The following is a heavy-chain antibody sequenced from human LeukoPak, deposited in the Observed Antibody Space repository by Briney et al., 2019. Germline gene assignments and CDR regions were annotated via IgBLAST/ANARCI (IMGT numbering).Heavy chain of an antibody. CDR1: GFTFSDYW. Sequence: GGSLRLSCAASGFTFSDYWMHWVRQAPGKGLVWVSRINPDGSSASYADSVKGRFTISRDNAKNTLYLQMNSLRAEDTAVYYCALYGSGSYYDFDYWGQGTLVTVSS. V-gene: IGHV3-74*01. CDR2: INPDGSSA. D-gene: IGHD3-10*01. CDR3: ALYGSGSYYDFDY. J-gene: IGHJ4*02.